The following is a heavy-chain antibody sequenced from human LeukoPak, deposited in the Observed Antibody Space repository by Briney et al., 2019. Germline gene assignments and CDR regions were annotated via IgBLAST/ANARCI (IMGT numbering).Heavy chain of an antibody. Sequence: GGSLRLSCAASGFTFSSYSMNWVRQAPGKGLEWVSSISSSSSYIYYADSVKGRFTISRDNAKNSLYLQMNSLRAEDTAVYYCARCILGNHMEVWGKGTTVTISS. V-gene: IGHV3-21*01. J-gene: IGHJ6*03. CDR2: ISSSSSYI. CDR1: GFTFSSYS. CDR3: ARCILGNHMEV. D-gene: IGHD3-3*02.